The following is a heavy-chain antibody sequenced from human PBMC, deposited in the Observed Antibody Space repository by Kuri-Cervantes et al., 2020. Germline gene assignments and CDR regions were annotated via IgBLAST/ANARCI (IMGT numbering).Heavy chain of an antibody. CDR3: ARGLTYYNFWSGYAPP. CDR1: GYSISSGYY. J-gene: IGHJ5*02. D-gene: IGHD3-3*01. Sequence: SETLSLTCAVSGYSISSGYYWGWIRQPPGKGLEWIGSIYYSGSTYYNPSLKSRVTISVDTSKNQFSLKLSSVTAADTAVYYCARGLTYYNFWSGYAPPWGQGTLVTVSS. V-gene: IGHV4-38-2*01. CDR2: IYYSGST.